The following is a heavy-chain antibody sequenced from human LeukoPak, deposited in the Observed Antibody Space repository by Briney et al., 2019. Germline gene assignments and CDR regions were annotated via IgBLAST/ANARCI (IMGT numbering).Heavy chain of an antibody. D-gene: IGHD3-10*01. CDR1: GYTFNTLD. J-gene: IGHJ6*03. CDR3: ARGRKLRGVTSRPIYYSYYMDV. V-gene: IGHV1-8*03. CDR2: VNPYNDKT. Sequence: ASVKVSWKASGYTFNTLDINWVRQATGQGPEWMGWVNPYNDKTVFAPKFQGRVSISSKKPITTDSMELSGLKSDDTGVYYCARGRKLRGVTSRPIYYSYYMDVWGGGTTVTVSS.